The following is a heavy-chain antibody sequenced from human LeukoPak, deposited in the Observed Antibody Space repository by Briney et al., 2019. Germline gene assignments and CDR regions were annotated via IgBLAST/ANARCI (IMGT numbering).Heavy chain of an antibody. D-gene: IGHD6-19*01. CDR1: GFTFSSYE. CDR2: ISSSGSTI. Sequence: GGSLRLSCAASGFTFSSYEMNWVRQAPGKGLEWVSYISSSGSTIYYADSVKGRFTISRDNAKSSLYLQMNSLRAEDTAVYYCARGPQQWLVLRYYYYGMDVWGQGATVTVSS. J-gene: IGHJ6*02. CDR3: ARGPQQWLVLRYYYYGMDV. V-gene: IGHV3-48*03.